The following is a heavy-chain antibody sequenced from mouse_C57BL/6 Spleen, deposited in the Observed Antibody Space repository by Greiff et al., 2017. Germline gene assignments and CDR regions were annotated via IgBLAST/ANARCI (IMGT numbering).Heavy chain of an antibody. CDR3: ARERYGNYAMDY. J-gene: IGHJ4*01. CDR2: IYPGSGST. Sequence: QVQLQQPGAELVKPGASVKMSCKASGYTFTSYWITWEKQRPGQGLEWIGDIYPGSGSTNYNEKLKSKATLTVDTSSSTAYMQLSSLTSEDSAVYYGARERYGNYAMDYWGQGTSVTVAS. D-gene: IGHD2-10*02. V-gene: IGHV1-55*01. CDR1: GYTFTSYW.